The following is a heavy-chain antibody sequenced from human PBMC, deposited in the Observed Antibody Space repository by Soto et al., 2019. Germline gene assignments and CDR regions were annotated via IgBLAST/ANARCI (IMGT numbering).Heavy chain of an antibody. V-gene: IGHV4-4*07. CDR2: IYSSGSS. CDR3: ARLFTVTTDYYFGMDV. J-gene: IGHJ6*02. D-gene: IGHD4-17*01. Sequence: PSATRALTCPVSGVSISCSYSSWVRHPAGKGLEWIGRIYSSGSSNYNPSLNSRLTMSLDTSKNQFSLKLRSVTAADTAIYYCARLFTVTTDYYFGMDVWGQGTTVSVAS. CDR1: GVSISCSY.